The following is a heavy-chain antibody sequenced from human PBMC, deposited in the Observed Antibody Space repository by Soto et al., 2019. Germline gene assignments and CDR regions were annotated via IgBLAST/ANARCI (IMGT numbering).Heavy chain of an antibody. D-gene: IGHD5-18*01. CDR1: GRTFSSYA. CDR3: ARDLSKEECIQLWSLGNWCDP. V-gene: IGHV1-69*13. Sequence: AAVKVSCKVSGRTFSSYAISWVRQDPGQGIEWMGGIIPIFGTANYAQKFQGRVTITADESTSPAYMALSSLRSEDTDVDYCARDLSKEECIQLWSLGNWCDPWGKRTRVTFSS. CDR2: IIPIFGTA. J-gene: IGHJ5*02.